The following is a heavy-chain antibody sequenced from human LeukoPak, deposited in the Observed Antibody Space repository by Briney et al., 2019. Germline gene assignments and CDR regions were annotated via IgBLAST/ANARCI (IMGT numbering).Heavy chain of an antibody. Sequence: PGGSLRLSCAASGFTVSSNYMSWVRQAPGKGLEWVSAISGSGGSTYYADSVKGRFTISRDNSKNTLYLQMNSLRAEDTAVYYCAKGVGGGDCYYFDYWGQGTLVTVSS. D-gene: IGHD2-21*02. CDR3: AKGVGGGDCYYFDY. J-gene: IGHJ4*02. CDR1: GFTVSSNY. V-gene: IGHV3-23*01. CDR2: ISGSGGST.